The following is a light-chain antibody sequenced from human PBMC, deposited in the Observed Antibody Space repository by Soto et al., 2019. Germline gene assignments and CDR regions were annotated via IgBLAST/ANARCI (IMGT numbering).Light chain of an antibody. CDR1: QNISSY. CDR3: QQGYSSRWT. CDR2: ATS. V-gene: IGKV1-39*01. Sequence: DIQMTQSPSSLSSSVGDRVTITCRASQNISSYLNWYQQKPGKAPQLLIYATSSLQTGVPSRFSASGSGTDFSLVISDLEPEDSATYYCQQGYSSRWTSGQGTKVEI. J-gene: IGKJ1*01.